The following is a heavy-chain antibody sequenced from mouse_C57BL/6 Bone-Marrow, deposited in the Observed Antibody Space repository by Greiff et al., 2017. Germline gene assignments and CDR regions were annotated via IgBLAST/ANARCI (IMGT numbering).Heavy chain of an antibody. CDR3: ARRDSFAY. CDR2: IYPGDGDT. V-gene: IGHV1-82*01. CDR1: GYAFSSSW. J-gene: IGHJ3*01. D-gene: IGHD3-3*01. Sequence: QVQLQQSGPELVKPGASVKISCKASGYAFSSSWMNWVKQRPGKGLEWIGRIYPGDGDTHYNGKFKGKATLPADKSSSTAYLQRSSLTSDDSAFYFCARRDSFAYWGQGTLVTVSA.